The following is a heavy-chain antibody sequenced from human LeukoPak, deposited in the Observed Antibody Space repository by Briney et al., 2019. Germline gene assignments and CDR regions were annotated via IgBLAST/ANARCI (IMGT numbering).Heavy chain of an antibody. Sequence: PSETLSLTCAVYGGSFSGYHWSWIRQPPGKGLEWIGEINHSGSANYNPSLKSRVTISVDTSKNQFSLKLSSVTAADTAVYYCARVRYSSGWYDYYYYGMDVWGQGTTVTVSS. D-gene: IGHD6-19*01. J-gene: IGHJ6*02. CDR1: GGSFSGYH. CDR2: INHSGSA. CDR3: ARVRYSSGWYDYYYYGMDV. V-gene: IGHV4-34*01.